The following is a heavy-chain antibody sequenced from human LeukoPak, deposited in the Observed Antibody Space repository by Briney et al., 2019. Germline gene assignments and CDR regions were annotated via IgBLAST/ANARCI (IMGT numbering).Heavy chain of an antibody. V-gene: IGHV3-33*08. CDR3: ARPYSSSWYGTVDAFDI. Sequence: GGSLRLSCAASTFTFSSYAMHWVRQAPGKGLEWVAVIWYDGSNKYYADSVKGRFTISRDNSKNTLYLQMNSLRAEDTAVYYCARPYSSSWYGTVDAFDIWGQGTMVTVSS. D-gene: IGHD6-13*01. CDR2: IWYDGSNK. J-gene: IGHJ3*02. CDR1: TFTFSSYA.